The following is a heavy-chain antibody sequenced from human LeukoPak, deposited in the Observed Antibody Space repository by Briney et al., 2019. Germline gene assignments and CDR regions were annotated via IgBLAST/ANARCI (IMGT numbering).Heavy chain of an antibody. V-gene: IGHV3-7*01. J-gene: IGHJ3*02. CDR1: GFTFSSYW. D-gene: IGHD3-22*01. Sequence: GGSLRLSCAASGFTFSSYWMSWVRQAPGKGLEWVANIKQDGSEKYYVDSVKGRFTISRDNAKNSLYLQMNSLRAEDTAVYYCAREGVVSSGYYYRAFDIWGQGTMVTVSS. CDR3: AREGVVSSGYYYRAFDI. CDR2: IKQDGSEK.